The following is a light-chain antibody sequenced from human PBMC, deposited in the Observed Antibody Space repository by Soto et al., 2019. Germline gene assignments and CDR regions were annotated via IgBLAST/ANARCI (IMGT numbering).Light chain of an antibody. Sequence: SALTHLASFSPSPGHSIPICCSKNSRDVGGYNYVSWYQQHPGRAPNLMIYDVSNRPSGVVNRFAGSKSGNTASLTISGLQAEDEADYFCCAYTSSSTDVFGTGDKVTGL. CDR3: CAYTSSSTDV. CDR2: DVS. CDR1: SRDVGGYNY. J-gene: IGLJ1*01. V-gene: IGLV2-14*01.